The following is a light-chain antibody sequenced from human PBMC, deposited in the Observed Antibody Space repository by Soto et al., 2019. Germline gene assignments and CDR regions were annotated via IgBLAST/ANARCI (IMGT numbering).Light chain of an antibody. CDR2: GAS. V-gene: IGKV3-15*01. CDR3: QQYNDWPPIYS. J-gene: IGKJ2*03. Sequence: TVVTQSPGTLSVSPGERATMSCTASQAISYNVAWYQHFPGQAPRLLIHGASTRANGVPARFSGSGSGTEFTLTITSVQSDDFATYYCQQYNDWPPIYSFGRGTTLEI. CDR1: QAISYN.